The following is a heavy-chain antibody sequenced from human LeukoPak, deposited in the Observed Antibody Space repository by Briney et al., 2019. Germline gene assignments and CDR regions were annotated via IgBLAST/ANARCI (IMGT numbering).Heavy chain of an antibody. CDR3: ARDQGYYDFWSGRRYFDY. Sequence: SVKVSCKASGGTFSSYAISWVRQAPGQGLEWMGRIIPIFGIANYAQKFQGRVTITADKSTSTAYIELSSLRSEDTAVYYCARDQGYYDFWSGRRYFDYWGQGTLVTVSS. CDR2: IIPIFGIA. V-gene: IGHV1-69*04. J-gene: IGHJ4*02. CDR1: GGTFSSYA. D-gene: IGHD3-3*01.